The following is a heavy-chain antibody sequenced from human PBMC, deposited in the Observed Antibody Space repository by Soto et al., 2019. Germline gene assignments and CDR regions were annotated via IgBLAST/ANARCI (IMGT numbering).Heavy chain of an antibody. CDR2: IKSKTDGGTT. Sequence: GGSLRLSCAASGFTFSNAWMNWVRQAPGKGLEWVGRIKSKTDGGTTDYAAPVKGRFTISRDDSKNTLYLQMNSLKTEDTAVYYCTTDLPYYDFWSGPSDTPNWFDPWGQGTLVTVSS. CDR3: TTDLPYYDFWSGPSDTPNWFDP. D-gene: IGHD3-3*01. J-gene: IGHJ5*02. CDR1: GFTFSNAW. V-gene: IGHV3-15*07.